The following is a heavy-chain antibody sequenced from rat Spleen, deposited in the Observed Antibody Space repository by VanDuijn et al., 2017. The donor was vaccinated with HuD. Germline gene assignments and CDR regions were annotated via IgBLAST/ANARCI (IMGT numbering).Heavy chain of an antibody. D-gene: IGHD4-3*01. CDR2: FSYDGTTT. CDR3: AVSGYGY. J-gene: IGHJ2*01. Sequence: EVQLVESGGGLVQPGRSLRLSCAASGFTLSNFPMAWVRQAPTKGLEWVATFSYDGTTTYYPDSVKGRFTISRDNAENTVYLQMNSLRSEDTATYYCAVSGYGYWGQGVMVTVSS. V-gene: IGHV5-29*01. CDR1: GFTLSNFP.